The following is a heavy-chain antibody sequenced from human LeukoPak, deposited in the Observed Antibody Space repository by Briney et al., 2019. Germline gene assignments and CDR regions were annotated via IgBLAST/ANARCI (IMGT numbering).Heavy chain of an antibody. CDR2: ISSNGGST. V-gene: IGHV3-64*01. CDR1: GFTFSSYA. D-gene: IGHD6-19*01. CDR3: ASSLSSGWYVPFDY. Sequence: GGSLRLSCAASGFTFSSYAMHWGRQAPGKGLEYVSAISSNGGSTYYANSVKGRFTISRDNSKNTLYLQMGSLRAEDMAVYYCASSLSSGWYVPFDYWGQGTLVTVSS. J-gene: IGHJ4*02.